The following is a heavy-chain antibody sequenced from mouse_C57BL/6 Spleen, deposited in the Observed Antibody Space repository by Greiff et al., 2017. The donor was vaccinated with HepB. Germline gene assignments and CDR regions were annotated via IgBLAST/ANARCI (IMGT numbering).Heavy chain of an antibody. Sequence: QVQLKQSGAELVKPGASVKISCKASGYAFSSYWMNWVKQRPGKGLEWIGQIYPGDGDTNYNGKFKGKATLTADKSSSTAYMQLSSLTSEDSAVYFCARWGGIYGYDAYFDYWGQGTTLTVSS. V-gene: IGHV1-80*01. D-gene: IGHD2-2*01. CDR3: ARWGGIYGYDAYFDY. CDR1: GYAFSSYW. J-gene: IGHJ2*01. CDR2: IYPGDGDT.